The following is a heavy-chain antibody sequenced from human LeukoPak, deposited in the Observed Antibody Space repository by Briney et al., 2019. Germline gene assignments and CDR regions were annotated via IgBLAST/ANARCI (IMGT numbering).Heavy chain of an antibody. CDR1: GGTFSSYA. CDR2: IIPIFGTA. CDR3: ARDLRTGTTFIPYWFDP. J-gene: IGHJ5*02. D-gene: IGHD1-1*01. Sequence: ASVKVSCKASGGTFSSYAISWVRQAPGQGLEWMGGIIPIFGTANYAQKFQGRVTITADESTSTAYMELSSLRSEDTAVYYCARDLRTGTTFIPYWFDPWGQGTLVTVSS. V-gene: IGHV1-69*13.